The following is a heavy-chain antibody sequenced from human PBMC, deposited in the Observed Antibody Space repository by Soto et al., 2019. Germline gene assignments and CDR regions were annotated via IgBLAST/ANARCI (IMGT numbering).Heavy chain of an antibody. CDR1: GFTFSSYW. CDR3: ARDHSNTVTTFGAFDI. J-gene: IGHJ3*02. V-gene: IGHV3-74*01. D-gene: IGHD4-17*01. CDR2: INSDGSST. Sequence: EVQLVESGGGLVQPGGSLRRSCAASGFTFSSYWMHWVRQAPGKGLVWVSRINSDGSSTSYADSVKGRFTISRDNAKNTLYLLMNSLRAEDTAVYYCARDHSNTVTTFGAFDIWGQGTMVTVSS.